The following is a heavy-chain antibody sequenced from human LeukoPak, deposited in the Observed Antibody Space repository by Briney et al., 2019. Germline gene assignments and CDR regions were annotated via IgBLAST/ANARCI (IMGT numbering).Heavy chain of an antibody. Sequence: SETLSLTCAVYGGSFSGYYWSWIRQPPGKGLEWIGEINHSGSTNYNPSLKSRVTISVDTSKNQFSLKLSSVTAADTAVYYCASSIGGGNYNWFDPWGQGTLVTVSS. V-gene: IGHV4-34*01. CDR1: GGSFSGYY. J-gene: IGHJ5*02. CDR2: INHSGST. D-gene: IGHD4-23*01. CDR3: ASSIGGGNYNWFDP.